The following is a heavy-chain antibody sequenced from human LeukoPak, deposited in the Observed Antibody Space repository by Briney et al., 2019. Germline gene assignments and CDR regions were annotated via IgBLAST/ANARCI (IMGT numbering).Heavy chain of an antibody. D-gene: IGHD5-18*01. CDR2: INGGGSSK. J-gene: IGHJ4*02. CDR1: GFTFSNYW. CDR3: ARSHEGYSYGDR. Sequence: GGSLRLPCAASGFTFSNYWMHWVRQAPGKGLVWVSRINGGGSSKVYVDSVQGRFTISRDNAKNTLYLQMNSLRTEDTAVYYCARSHEGYSYGDRWGQGSLVTVSS. V-gene: IGHV3-74*01.